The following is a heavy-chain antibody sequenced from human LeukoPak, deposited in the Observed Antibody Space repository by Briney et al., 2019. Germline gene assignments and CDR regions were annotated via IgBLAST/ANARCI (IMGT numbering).Heavy chain of an antibody. J-gene: IGHJ3*02. Sequence: GGSLRLSCAASGFSFSDCAMTWVRQAPGKGLEWVSSTGDDTYYADSVKGRFTISRDDSKDTLFLQMNSLRAEDTAVYYCAKVGTGPKSELDAFDIWGQGTMVTVSS. D-gene: IGHD1-1*01. CDR2: TGDDT. CDR1: GFSFSDCA. CDR3: AKVGTGPKSELDAFDI. V-gene: IGHV3-23*01.